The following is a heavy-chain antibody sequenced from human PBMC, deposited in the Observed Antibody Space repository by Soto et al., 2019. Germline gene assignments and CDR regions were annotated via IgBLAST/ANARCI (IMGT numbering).Heavy chain of an antibody. CDR1: GGTFSSYA. J-gene: IGHJ3*02. D-gene: IGHD3-22*01. CDR3: ARDHPRGYYDSSGYLDAFDI. V-gene: IGHV1-69*13. CDR2: IIPIFGTA. Sequence: EASVKVSCKASGGTFSSYAISWVRQAPGQGLEWMGGIIPIFGTANYAQKFQGRVTITADESTSTAYMELSSLRSEDTAVYYCARDHPRGYYDSSGYLDAFDIWGQGTMVTVSS.